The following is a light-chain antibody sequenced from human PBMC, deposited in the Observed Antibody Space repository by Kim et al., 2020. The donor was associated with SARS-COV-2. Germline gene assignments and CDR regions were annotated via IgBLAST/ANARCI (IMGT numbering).Light chain of an antibody. CDR1: QSVSSNY. Sequence: EIVLTQSPGTLSLSPGERATLSCWASQSVSSNYLAWYQQKPGQAPRLLIYEASSRATGIPDRFSGGGSGTDFTLTISRLEPEDFAVYYCQQYGSSPCTFGQVTKLEI. CDR3: QQYGSSPCT. V-gene: IGKV3-20*01. CDR2: EAS. J-gene: IGKJ2*02.